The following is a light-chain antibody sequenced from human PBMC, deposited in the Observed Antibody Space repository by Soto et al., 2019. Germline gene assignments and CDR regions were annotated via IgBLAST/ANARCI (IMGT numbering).Light chain of an antibody. J-gene: IGKJ1*01. Sequence: IQMTQSPSSVSASVGDRVILTCRASQRISSWLAWYHQRPGKAPKLLIYATSTLETGVPSRFSGSGSGRDFTLTISSLQPEDRGTYFGQQANSVPWTFGQGTKVEVK. CDR3: QQANSVPWT. V-gene: IGKV1-12*01. CDR1: QRISSW. CDR2: ATS.